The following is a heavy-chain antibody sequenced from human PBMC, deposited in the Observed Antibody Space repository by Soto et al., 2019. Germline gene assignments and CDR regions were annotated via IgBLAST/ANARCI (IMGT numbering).Heavy chain of an antibody. V-gene: IGHV3-23*01. D-gene: IGHD1-20*01. Sequence: GGSLRLSCAASGFAFSSYAMSWVRQAPGKGLEWVSAISGSGGSTYYADSVKGRFTISRDNSKNTLYLQMNSLRAEDTVVYYCAKGITGTVNYYYYYMDVWGKGTTVTVSS. CDR1: GFAFSSYA. J-gene: IGHJ6*03. CDR3: AKGITGTVNYYYYYMDV. CDR2: ISGSGGST.